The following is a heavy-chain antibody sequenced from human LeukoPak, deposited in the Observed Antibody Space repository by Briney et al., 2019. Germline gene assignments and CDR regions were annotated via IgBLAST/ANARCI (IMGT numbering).Heavy chain of an antibody. Sequence: SETLSLTCTVSGGSISSYYWSWIRQPPGKGLEWIGRIYTSGSTNYNPSLKSRVTISVDTSKNQFSLKLSSVTAADTAVYYCARGPYSGYDYSDYWGQGTLVTVSS. CDR2: IYTSGST. D-gene: IGHD5-12*01. CDR1: GGSISSYY. J-gene: IGHJ4*02. V-gene: IGHV4-4*08. CDR3: ARGPYSGYDYSDY.